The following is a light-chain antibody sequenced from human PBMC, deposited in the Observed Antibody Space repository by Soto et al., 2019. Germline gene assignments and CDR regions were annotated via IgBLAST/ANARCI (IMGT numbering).Light chain of an antibody. CDR1: SSDVGGYNY. CDR2: DVS. V-gene: IGLV2-11*01. Sequence: QSVLTQPRSVSGSPGQSVTVSCTGTSSDVGGYNYVSWYQQHPGKAPKLMIYDVSERPSGVPDRFSGSKSGSTASLTISGLQAEDEADYYCCSYAGRYTPFVFGTGTKVTVL. J-gene: IGLJ1*01. CDR3: CSYAGRYTPFV.